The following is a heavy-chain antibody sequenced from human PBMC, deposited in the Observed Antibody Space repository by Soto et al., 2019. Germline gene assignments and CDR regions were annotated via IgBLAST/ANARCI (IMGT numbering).Heavy chain of an antibody. CDR3: ARCTVDTIVTSGWCHYLDP. D-gene: IGHD6-19*01. V-gene: IGHV3-15*07. CDR1: GFTFSNAC. CDR2: IKRKTDGGTT. Sequence: GGSLRLSCAASGFTFSNACINWVRQAPGKGLEWVGRIKRKTDGGTTDFAAPVKGRFAISRDDSKNTLYLQMNSLRAEDTAIYFCARCTVDTIVTSGWCHYLDPWGQGTLVTVSS. J-gene: IGHJ5*02.